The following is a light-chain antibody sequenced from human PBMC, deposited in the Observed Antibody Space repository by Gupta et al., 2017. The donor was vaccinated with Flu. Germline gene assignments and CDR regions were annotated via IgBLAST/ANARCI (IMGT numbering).Light chain of an antibody. Sequence: SLGERATINCKSSQSVLYSSNNKNYLAWYQQKPGQPPKLLIYWASTRESGVPDRFSGSGSGTDFTLTISSLQAEDVAFYYCQQYYSTPYTFGQGTKLEIK. J-gene: IGKJ2*01. V-gene: IGKV4-1*01. CDR3: QQYYSTPYT. CDR1: QSVLYSSNNKNY. CDR2: WAS.